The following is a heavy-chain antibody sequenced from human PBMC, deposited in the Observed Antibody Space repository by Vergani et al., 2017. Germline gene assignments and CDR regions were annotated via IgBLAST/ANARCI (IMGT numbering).Heavy chain of an antibody. CDR2: IYYSGST. CDR1: GGSISSYY. CDR3: ARLWVGATPDFDY. D-gene: IGHD1-26*01. J-gene: IGHJ4*02. V-gene: IGHV4-39*01. Sequence: QVQLQESGPGLVKPSETLSLTCTVSGGSISSYYWGWIRQPPGKGLEWIGSIYYSGSTYYNPSLKSRVNISVDTSKNQFSLKLTSVTAADTAVYYCARLWVGATPDFDYWGQGTLVTVSS.